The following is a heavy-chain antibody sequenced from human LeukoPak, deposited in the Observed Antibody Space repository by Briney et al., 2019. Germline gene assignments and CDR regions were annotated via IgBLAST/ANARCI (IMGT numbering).Heavy chain of an antibody. CDR2: IWYDGSNK. CDR1: GFTFSSYG. D-gene: IGHD1-26*01. Sequence: GRSLRLSCAASGFTFSSYGMHWVRQAPGKGLEWVAVIWYDGSNKYYADSVKGRFTISRDNSKNTLYLQMNSLRGEDTAVYYCARRYSGSYYFDYWGQGTLVTVSS. CDR3: ARRYSGSYYFDY. J-gene: IGHJ4*02. V-gene: IGHV3-33*01.